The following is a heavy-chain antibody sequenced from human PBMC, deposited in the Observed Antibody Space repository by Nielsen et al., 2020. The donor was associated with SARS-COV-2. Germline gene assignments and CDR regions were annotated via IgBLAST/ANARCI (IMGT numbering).Heavy chain of an antibody. CDR1: GGSISSSSYY. J-gene: IGHJ6*02. CDR3: ARDGGYGSGSYYNSYYGMDV. V-gene: IGHV4-39*07. Sequence: SETLSLTCTVSGGSISSSSYYWGWIRQPPGKGLEWIGGIYYSGSTYYNPSLKSRVTISVDTSKNQFSLKLSSVTAADTAVYYCARDGGYGSGSYYNSYYGMDVWGQGTTVTVSS. D-gene: IGHD3-10*01. CDR2: IYYSGST.